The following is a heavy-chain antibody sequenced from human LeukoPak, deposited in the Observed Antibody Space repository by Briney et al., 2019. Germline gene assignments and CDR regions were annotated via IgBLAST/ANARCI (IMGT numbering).Heavy chain of an antibody. D-gene: IGHD4-23*01. Sequence: SETLSLTCTVSGGSISGYYWSRIRQSPGKGLEWIAYVYSSGSTNYNPSLYSRVTISLDTSKNQFSLKLSSVTAADTAVYFCARSGTRSGGAFDIWGQGTMVTVSS. CDR2: VYSSGST. V-gene: IGHV4-59*08. J-gene: IGHJ3*02. CDR3: ARSGTRSGGAFDI. CDR1: GGSISGYY.